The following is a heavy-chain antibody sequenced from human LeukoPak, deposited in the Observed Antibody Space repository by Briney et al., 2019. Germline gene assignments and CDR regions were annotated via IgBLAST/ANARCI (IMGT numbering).Heavy chain of an antibody. Sequence: SETLSLTCTVSGGSISSYYWSWIRQPPGKGMEWIGYIYYSGSTNYNPSLKSRVTISVDTSKNQFSLKLSSVTAADTAVYYCARDGDYGDYFYYWGQGTLVTVSS. CDR3: ARDGDYGDYFYY. D-gene: IGHD4-17*01. V-gene: IGHV4-59*01. CDR2: IYYSGST. CDR1: GGSISSYY. J-gene: IGHJ4*02.